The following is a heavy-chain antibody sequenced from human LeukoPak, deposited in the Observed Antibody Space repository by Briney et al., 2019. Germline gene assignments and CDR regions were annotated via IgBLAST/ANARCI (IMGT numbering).Heavy chain of an antibody. V-gene: IGHV1-3*01. Sequence: ASVKVSCKASGYTFTSYAMHWVRQAPGQRLEWMGWINAGNGNTKYSQKFQGRITITRDTSASTAYMELSSLRSEDTAVYYCARSGITVTPMDNWWFGDWFDPWGQGTLVTVSS. CDR2: INAGNGNT. D-gene: IGHD4-17*01. CDR1: GYTFTSYA. CDR3: ARSGITVTPMDNWWFGDWFDP. J-gene: IGHJ5*02.